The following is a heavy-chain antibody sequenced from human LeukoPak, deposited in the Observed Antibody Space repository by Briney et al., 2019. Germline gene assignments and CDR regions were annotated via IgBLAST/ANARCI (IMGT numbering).Heavy chain of an antibody. Sequence: SETLSLTCTVSGGSISSYYWSWIRQPPGKGLEWIGYIYYSGSTNYNPSLKSRVTISVDTSKNQFSLKLSSVTAADTAVYYCARAAAGPSDYWGQGTLVTVSS. V-gene: IGHV4-59*01. CDR2: IYYSGST. CDR3: ARAAAGPSDY. D-gene: IGHD6-13*01. CDR1: GGSISSYY. J-gene: IGHJ4*02.